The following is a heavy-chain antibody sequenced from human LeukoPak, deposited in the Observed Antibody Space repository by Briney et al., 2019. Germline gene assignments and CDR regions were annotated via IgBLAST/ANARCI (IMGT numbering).Heavy chain of an antibody. CDR3: ARGRNQNYYDSSGRGPFDY. CDR2: IYYSGST. D-gene: IGHD3-22*01. J-gene: IGHJ4*02. V-gene: IGHV4-31*03. CDR1: GGSISSSSYY. Sequence: SETLSLTCTVSGGSISSSSYYWGWIRQPPGKGLEWIGYIYYSGSTYYNPSLKSRVTISVDTSKNQFSLKLSSVTAADTAVYYCARGRNQNYYDSSGRGPFDYWGQGTLVTVSS.